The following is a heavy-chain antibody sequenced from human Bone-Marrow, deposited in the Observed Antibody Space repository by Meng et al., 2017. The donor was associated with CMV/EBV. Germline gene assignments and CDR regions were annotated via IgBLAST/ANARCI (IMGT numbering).Heavy chain of an antibody. CDR3: ARSQYSGSRSDY. CDR2: IKQDGSEK. Sequence: LSLTCAASGFTFSSYWMSWVRQAPGKGLEWVANIKQDGSEKYYVDSVKGRFTISRDNAKNSLYLQMNSLRAEDTAVYYCARSQYSGSRSDYWGQGTLVTVSS. J-gene: IGHJ4*02. V-gene: IGHV3-7*01. D-gene: IGHD5-12*01. CDR1: GFTFSSYW.